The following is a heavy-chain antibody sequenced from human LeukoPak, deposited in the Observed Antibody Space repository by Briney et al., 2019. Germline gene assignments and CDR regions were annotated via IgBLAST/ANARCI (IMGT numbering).Heavy chain of an antibody. CDR1: GFTFSSYW. CDR2: IKQDGSEK. D-gene: IGHD3-10*01. CDR3: ARAITMVRGVIIAAPSYYYMDV. Sequence: GGSLRLSCAASGFTFSSYWMSWVRQAPGKGLEWVANIKQDGSEKYYVDSVKGRFTISRDNAKNSLYLQMNSLRAEDTAVYYCARAITMVRGVIIAAPSYYYMDVWGKGTTVTVSS. V-gene: IGHV3-7*01. J-gene: IGHJ6*03.